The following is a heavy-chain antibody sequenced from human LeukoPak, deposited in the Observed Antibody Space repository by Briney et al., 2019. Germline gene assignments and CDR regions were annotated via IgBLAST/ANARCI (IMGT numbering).Heavy chain of an antibody. CDR3: ARVLFARSWYSQVFEAPYYYYGMDV. Sequence: SETLSLTCAVYGGSFSGYYWSWIRQPPGKGLEWIGEINHSGSTNYNPSLKGRVTISVDTSKNQFSLKLSSVTAADTAVYYCARVLFARSWYSQVFEAPYYYYGMDVWGQGTTVTVSS. J-gene: IGHJ6*02. D-gene: IGHD6-13*01. V-gene: IGHV4-34*01. CDR2: INHSGST. CDR1: GGSFSGYY.